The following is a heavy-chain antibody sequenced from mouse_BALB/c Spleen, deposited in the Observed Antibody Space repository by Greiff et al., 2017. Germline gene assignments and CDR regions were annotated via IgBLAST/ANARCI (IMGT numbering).Heavy chain of an antibody. CDR2: ISSGGSYT. J-gene: IGHJ4*01. V-gene: IGHV5-6*01. CDR3: ARGEVRAMDY. Sequence: EVQRVESGGDLVKPGGSLKLSCAASGFTFSSYGMSWVRQTPDKRLEWVATISSGGSYTYYPDSVKGRFTISRDNAKNTLYLQMSSLKSEDTAMYYCARGEVRAMDYWGQGTSVTVSS. CDR1: GFTFSSYG. D-gene: IGHD2-14*01.